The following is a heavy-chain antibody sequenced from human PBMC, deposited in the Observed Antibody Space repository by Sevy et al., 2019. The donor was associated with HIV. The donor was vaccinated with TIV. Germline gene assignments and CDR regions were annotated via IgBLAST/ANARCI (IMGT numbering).Heavy chain of an antibody. D-gene: IGHD2-15*01. Sequence: GGSLRLSCAASGFTFSSYAMSWVRQAPGKGLEWVSAIGGSGGSTYYADSVKGRFTISRDNSKNTLYLQMNSLRAEDTAVYYCAKDIVVVVAAHDGMDVWGQGTTVTVSS. CDR3: AKDIVVVVAAHDGMDV. J-gene: IGHJ6*02. CDR2: IGGSGGST. CDR1: GFTFSSYA. V-gene: IGHV3-23*01.